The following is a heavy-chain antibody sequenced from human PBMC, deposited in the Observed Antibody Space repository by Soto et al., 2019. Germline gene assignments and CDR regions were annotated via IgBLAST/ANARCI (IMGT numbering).Heavy chain of an antibody. CDR3: TKQKGDSRTYNGMAV. J-gene: IGHJ6*02. CDR2: AYYRSQWYY. CDR1: GDSVSSNSAA. Sequence: QVQLQQSGPGLVKPSQTLSLTCAISGDSVSSNSAAWNWIRQSPSRGLEWLGRAYYRSQWYYDSAVSVRSRITVIPDTSKNQFTLQLNSVTPEDTAVYYCTKQKGDSRTYNGMAVWGQGTTVTVSS. V-gene: IGHV6-1*01. D-gene: IGHD2-21*02.